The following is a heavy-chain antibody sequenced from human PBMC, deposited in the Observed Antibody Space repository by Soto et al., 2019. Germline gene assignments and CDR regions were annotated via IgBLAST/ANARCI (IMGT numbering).Heavy chain of an antibody. Sequence: EVQLVESGGGLVKPGGSLRLSCAASGFTFSNAWMSWVRQAPGKGLEWVGRIKSKTDGGTTDYAAPVKGRFTISRDNSKNTLYLQMNSLRAEDTAVYYCARVGGNVPDHWYFDLWGRGTLVTVSS. D-gene: IGHD4-4*01. J-gene: IGHJ2*01. CDR2: IKSKTDGGTT. CDR1: GFTFSNAW. CDR3: ARVGGNVPDHWYFDL. V-gene: IGHV3-15*01.